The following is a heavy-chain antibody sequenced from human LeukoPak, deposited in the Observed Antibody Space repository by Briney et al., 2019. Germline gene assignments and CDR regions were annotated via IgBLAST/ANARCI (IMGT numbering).Heavy chain of an antibody. CDR1: GFTFNNYD. V-gene: IGHV3-23*01. CDR3: ARADRDSDWYIDDC. D-gene: IGHD6-19*01. J-gene: IGHJ4*02. CDR2: ISGSGSST. Sequence: GGSLRLSCAASGFTFNNYDMTWVRQAPGKGLEWVSVISGSGSSTYYADSVKGRFTISRDNAKSSLYLQMNNLRAEDTAVYYCARADRDSDWYIDDCWGQGTLVTVSS.